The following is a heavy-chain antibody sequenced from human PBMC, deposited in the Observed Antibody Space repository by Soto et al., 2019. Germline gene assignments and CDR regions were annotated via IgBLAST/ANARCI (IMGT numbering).Heavy chain of an antibody. J-gene: IGHJ4*02. CDR2: IYYSGST. D-gene: IGHD6-19*01. CDR1: GGSISSYY. Sequence: SETRSLTCAVSGGSISSYYWSWIRQPPGKGLEWIGYIYYSGSTNYNPSLKSRVTISVDTSKNQFSLKLTSVTAADTAVYYCARSRYTSGWWTPPFDYWGQGTLVTVSS. V-gene: IGHV4-59*01. CDR3: ARSRYTSGWWTPPFDY.